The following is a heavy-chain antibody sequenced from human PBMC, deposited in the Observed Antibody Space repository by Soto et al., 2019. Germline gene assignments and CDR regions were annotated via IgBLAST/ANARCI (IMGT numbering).Heavy chain of an antibody. V-gene: IGHV3-48*02. CDR3: ARDNGMAGSFDP. Sequence: LRLSCAASGFTFSSYSMNWVRQAPGKGLEWVSYISIGSTTIFYADSVKGRFTISRDNAKNSLYLQMNSLRDEDTAVYYCARDNGMAGSFDPWGQGTLVTVSS. J-gene: IGHJ5*02. CDR1: GFTFSSYS. CDR2: ISIGSTTI. D-gene: IGHD2-8*01.